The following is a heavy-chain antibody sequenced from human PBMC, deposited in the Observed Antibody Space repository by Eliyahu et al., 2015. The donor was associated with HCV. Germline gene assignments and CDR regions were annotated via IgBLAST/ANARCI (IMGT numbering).Heavy chain of an antibody. J-gene: IGHJ6*02. CDR3: ARDIFGMISEYYYYGLDV. Sequence: QVQLVESGGGVVQPGRSLRLSCAASGFMFNNYGMHWARQAPGKGLEWVAVIWDDGSKKYYADSVKGRFTISRDNSKNTLYLQLSSLRVEDTAVYYCARDIFGMISEYYYYGLDVWGQGTMVTVSS. CDR2: IWDDGSKK. CDR1: GFMFNNYG. D-gene: IGHD3-10*02. V-gene: IGHV3-33*01.